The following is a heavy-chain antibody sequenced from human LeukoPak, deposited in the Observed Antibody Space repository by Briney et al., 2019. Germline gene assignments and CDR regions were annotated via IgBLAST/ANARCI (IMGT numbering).Heavy chain of an antibody. J-gene: IGHJ4*02. D-gene: IGHD3-16*02. Sequence: ASVNVSCKASGYTFTGYYMHWVRQAPGQGLEWMGWINPNSGGTNYAPKFQGRVTTTRDTSISTAYMELSRLTSDDTAVYYCARDQRSSYTYYFDDWGQGTLVTVSS. CDR2: INPNSGGT. CDR3: ARDQRSSYTYYFDD. V-gene: IGHV1-2*02. CDR1: GYTFTGYY.